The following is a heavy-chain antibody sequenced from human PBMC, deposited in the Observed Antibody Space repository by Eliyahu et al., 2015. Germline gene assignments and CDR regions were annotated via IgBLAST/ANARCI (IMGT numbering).Heavy chain of an antibody. J-gene: IGHJ6*04. CDR2: IIPIFGTA. V-gene: IGHV1-69*01. Sequence: QVQLVQSGAEVKKPGSSVKVSCKASGGTFSSYAISWVRQAPGQGLEWMGGIIPIFGTANYAQKFQGRVTITADESTSTAYMELSSLRSEDTAVYYCARGIVVVPAAGYYYYGMDVWGKGTTVTVSS. CDR1: GGTFSSYA. D-gene: IGHD2-2*01. CDR3: ARGIVVVPAAGYYYYGMDV.